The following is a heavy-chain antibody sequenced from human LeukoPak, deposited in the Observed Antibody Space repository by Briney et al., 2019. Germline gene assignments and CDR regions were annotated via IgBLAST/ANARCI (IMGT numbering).Heavy chain of an antibody. CDR2: IKQDGSEK. Sequence: PGGSLRLSCAASGFTFSSYWMSWVRQAPGKGLEWVANIKQDGSEKYYVDSVKGRFTISRDNDQNLLYLQMNSLIAEDTAVYYCARDRGGGDFWSGYQDAFDIWGQGTRVTVSS. V-gene: IGHV3-7*01. J-gene: IGHJ3*02. CDR1: GFTFSSYW. D-gene: IGHD3-3*01. CDR3: ARDRGGGDFWSGYQDAFDI.